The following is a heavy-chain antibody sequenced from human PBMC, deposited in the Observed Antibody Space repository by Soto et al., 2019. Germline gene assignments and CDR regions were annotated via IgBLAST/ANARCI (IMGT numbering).Heavy chain of an antibody. CDR3: ASASTVLTMLDD. Sequence: PSETLSLTCTVSGGSISSGDYYWSWIRQPPGKGLEWIGYIYYSGSTYYNPSLKSRVTISVDTSKNQFSLKLSSVTAADTAVYYCASASTVLTMLDDWGQGTLATVSS. V-gene: IGHV4-30-4*01. J-gene: IGHJ4*02. CDR2: IYYSGST. CDR1: GGSISSGDYY. D-gene: IGHD4-17*01.